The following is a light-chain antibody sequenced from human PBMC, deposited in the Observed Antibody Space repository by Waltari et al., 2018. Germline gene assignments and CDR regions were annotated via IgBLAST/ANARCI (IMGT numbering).Light chain of an antibody. V-gene: IGKV4-1*01. Sequence: EIVMTQSPDSLTVSLGERATINCKSSQSVLFSSDNKNYLAWYQQKPGQPPKLLIYWASTRESGVPDRFSGSGSGTDFTLTISSLQAEDVAVYFCQQYYIAQYTFGQGTKLEIK. CDR2: WAS. CDR3: QQYYIAQYT. J-gene: IGKJ2*01. CDR1: QSVLFSSDNKNY.